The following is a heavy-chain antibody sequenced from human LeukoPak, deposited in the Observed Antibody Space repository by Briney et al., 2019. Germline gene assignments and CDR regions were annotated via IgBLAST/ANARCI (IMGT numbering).Heavy chain of an antibody. CDR3: ARGRYYDFWSGYLPVDV. V-gene: IGHV1-69*05. CDR1: GGTFSSYA. Sequence: GSSGKVCCKASGGTFSSYAISWVRQAPGQGLEWMGGIIPIFGTANYAQKLQGRVTITTDESTSTAYMELSSLRSEDTAVYYCARGRYYDFWSGYLPVDVWGKGTTVTVSS. J-gene: IGHJ6*04. D-gene: IGHD3-3*01. CDR2: IIPIFGTA.